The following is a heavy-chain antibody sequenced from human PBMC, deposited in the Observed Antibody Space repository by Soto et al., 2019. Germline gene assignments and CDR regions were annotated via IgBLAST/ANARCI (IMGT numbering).Heavy chain of an antibody. V-gene: IGHV3-23*01. J-gene: IGHJ4*02. CDR3: AKVGWI. CDR1: GLTFSSHA. CDR2: ISDSGDST. Sequence: EVQLLESGGGLLQPGGSLRLSCAASGLTFSSHAMTWVRQAPGKGLKWVSTISDSGDSTYYADSVKGRFTISRDNSKNTLYLQMNSLRAEDTAVYYCAKVGWIGGQGTLVTVSS. D-gene: IGHD5-12*01.